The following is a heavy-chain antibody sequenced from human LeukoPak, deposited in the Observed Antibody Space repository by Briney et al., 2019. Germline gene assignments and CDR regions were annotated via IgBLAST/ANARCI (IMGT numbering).Heavy chain of an antibody. CDR3: ADMSGSYSSHTDY. CDR1: GFTFNTYW. CDR2: INGDGSST. V-gene: IGHV3-74*01. J-gene: IGHJ4*02. D-gene: IGHD1-26*01. Sequence: QPGGSLRLSCAASGFTFNTYWMLWVRQAPGKGLLWVSRINGDGSSTDYADSVKGRFTISRDNAKNTLYLQMNSLRVEDTAVYYCADMSGSYSSHTDYWGQGTLVTVSS.